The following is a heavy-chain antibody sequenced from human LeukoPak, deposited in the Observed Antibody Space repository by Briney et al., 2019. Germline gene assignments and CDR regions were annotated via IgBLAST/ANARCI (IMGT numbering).Heavy chain of an antibody. CDR1: GYTLTELS. D-gene: IGHD4-17*01. V-gene: IGHV1-24*01. CDR3: ATFTDDYDTLGIFDY. Sequence: ASVKVSCKVSGYTLTELSMHWVRQAPGKGLEWMGGFDPEDGETIYAQKFQGRVTMTEDTSTDTAYMELSGLRSEDTAVYYCATFTDDYDTLGIFDYWGQGTLVTVSS. CDR2: FDPEDGET. J-gene: IGHJ4*02.